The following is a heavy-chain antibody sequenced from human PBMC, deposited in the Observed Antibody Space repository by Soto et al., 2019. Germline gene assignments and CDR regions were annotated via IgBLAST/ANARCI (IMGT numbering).Heavy chain of an antibody. CDR3: TTGGGYNWNDYYFDY. V-gene: IGHV3-15*01. D-gene: IGHD1-1*01. J-gene: IGHJ4*02. CDR2: IKSKTDGGTT. Sequence: EVQLVESGGGLVKPGGSLRLSCAASGFTFSNAWMSWVRQAPGKGLEWVGRIKSKTDGGTTDYAAPVKGRFTISRDDSKNTLYLQMNSLKTEDTAVYYCTTGGGYNWNDYYFDYWGQGTLVTVSS. CDR1: GFTFSNAW.